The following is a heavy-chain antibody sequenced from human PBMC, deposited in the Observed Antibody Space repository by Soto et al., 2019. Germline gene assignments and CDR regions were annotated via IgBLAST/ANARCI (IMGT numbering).Heavy chain of an antibody. Sequence: LXLSCAASGFTFSGSAMHWVRQASWKGLEWVGRIRSKANSYATAYAASVKGRFTISRDDSKNTAYLQMNSLKTEDTAVYYCTSKEYYYDSSGYRDYFDYWGQGTLVTVSS. CDR1: GFTFSGSA. V-gene: IGHV3-73*01. J-gene: IGHJ4*02. CDR2: IRSKANSYAT. CDR3: TSKEYYYDSSGYRDYFDY. D-gene: IGHD3-22*01.